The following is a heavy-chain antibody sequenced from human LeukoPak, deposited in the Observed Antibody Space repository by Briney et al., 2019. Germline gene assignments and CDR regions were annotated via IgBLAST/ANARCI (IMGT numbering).Heavy chain of an antibody. CDR3: ARRALTTDYFDF. Sequence: NLRESLKISCKGSGYSFSTYWIAWVRQMPGKGLEWMGIIYPGDSDTRYSPSFQGQVTISADKSINAAYLQWSSLKASDTAMYYCARRALTTDYFDFWAQGVLVTVSS. V-gene: IGHV5-51*01. D-gene: IGHD4-11*01. CDR1: GYSFSTYW. J-gene: IGHJ4*02. CDR2: IYPGDSDT.